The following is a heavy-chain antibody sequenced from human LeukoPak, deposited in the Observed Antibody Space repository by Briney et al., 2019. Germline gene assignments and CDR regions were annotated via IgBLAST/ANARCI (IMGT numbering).Heavy chain of an antibody. Sequence: SETLSLTCSVSGGSISSGDYYWSWIRQHPGKGLEWIGYIHYSGSTYYNPSLKSRVSISVSTSKNRFSLQLSSVAAADTAVYYCARVIGYDQLDYWGQGTLVTVSS. CDR3: ARVIGYDQLDY. V-gene: IGHV4-31*03. D-gene: IGHD5-12*01. CDR2: IHYSGST. J-gene: IGHJ4*02. CDR1: GGSISSGDYY.